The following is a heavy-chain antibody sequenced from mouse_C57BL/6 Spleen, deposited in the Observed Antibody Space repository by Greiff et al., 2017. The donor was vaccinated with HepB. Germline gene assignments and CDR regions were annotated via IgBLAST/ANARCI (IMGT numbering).Heavy chain of an antibody. J-gene: IGHJ3*01. V-gene: IGHV5-9*01. CDR1: GFTFSSYT. CDR3: AREGYGAWFAY. Sequence: EVMLVESGGGLVKPGGSLKLSCAASGFTFSSYTMSWVRQTPEKRLEWVATISGGGGNTDYPDSVKGRFTISRDNAKNTLYLQMSSLRSEDTALYDCAREGYGAWFAYWGQGTLVTVSA. CDR2: ISGGGGNT. D-gene: IGHD2-2*01.